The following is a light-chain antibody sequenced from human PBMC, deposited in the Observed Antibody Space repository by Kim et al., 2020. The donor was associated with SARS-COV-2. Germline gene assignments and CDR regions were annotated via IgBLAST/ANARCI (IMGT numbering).Light chain of an antibody. Sequence: SSELTQDPAVSVALGQTVRITCQGDSLRSYYASWYQQKPGQAPVLVIYGKNNRPSGIPDRFSGLSSGNTAPLTITGAQAEDEADYYCNSRDSSGNHLVFG. CDR1: SLRSYY. CDR3: NSRDSSGNHLV. J-gene: IGLJ2*01. V-gene: IGLV3-19*01. CDR2: GKN.